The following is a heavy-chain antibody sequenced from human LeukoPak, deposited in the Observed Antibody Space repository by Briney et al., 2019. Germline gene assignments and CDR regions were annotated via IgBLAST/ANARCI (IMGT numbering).Heavy chain of an antibody. J-gene: IGHJ5*02. CDR1: GGSISSYY. CDR2: IYYSGST. CDR3: ARDLTRGWFDP. Sequence: PSETLSLTCTVSGGSISSYYWSWIRQPPGKGLEWIGYIYYSGSTNYKPSLKSRVTISVDTSKNQFSLKLSSVTAADTAVYYCARDLTRGWFDPWGQGTLVTVSS. V-gene: IGHV4-59*01.